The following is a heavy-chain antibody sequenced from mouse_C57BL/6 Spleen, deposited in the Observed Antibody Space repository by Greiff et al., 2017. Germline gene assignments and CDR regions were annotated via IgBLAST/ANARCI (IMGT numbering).Heavy chain of an antibody. CDR3: AKPVSTTVRSPGAMDY. J-gene: IGHJ4*01. Sequence: VKLVESGPGLVAPSQSLSITCTVSGFSLTSYGVSWVRQPPGKGLEWLGVIWGDGSTNYHSALISRLSISKDNSKSQGFLKLNSLQTDDTATYYCAKPVSTTVRSPGAMDYWGQGTSVTVSS. CDR1: GFSLTSYG. CDR2: IWGDGST. V-gene: IGHV2-3*01. D-gene: IGHD1-2*01.